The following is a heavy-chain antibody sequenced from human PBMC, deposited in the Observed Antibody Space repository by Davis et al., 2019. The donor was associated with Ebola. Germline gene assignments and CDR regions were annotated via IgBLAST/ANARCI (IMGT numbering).Heavy chain of an antibody. D-gene: IGHD2-15*01. Sequence: GESLKISCAASGFTFSSYWMSWVRQAPGKGLEWVANIKQDGSEKYYVDSVKGRFTISRDNAKNSLYLQMNSLRAEDTAVYYCARSGIGGYCSGGSCTDFDYWGQGTLVTVSS. CDR1: GFTFSSYW. CDR2: IKQDGSEK. V-gene: IGHV3-7*01. J-gene: IGHJ4*02. CDR3: ARSGIGGYCSGGSCTDFDY.